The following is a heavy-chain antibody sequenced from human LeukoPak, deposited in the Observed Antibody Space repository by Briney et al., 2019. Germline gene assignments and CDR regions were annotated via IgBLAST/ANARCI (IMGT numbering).Heavy chain of an antibody. J-gene: IGHJ4*02. CDR1: GYTFTSYG. D-gene: IGHD6-19*01. CDR2: ISAYHGNT. Sequence: ASVKVSCKASGYTFTSYGISWVRQAPGQGLEWMGWISAYHGNTNYAQKLQGRVTMTTDTSTSTAYMELRSLRSDDTAVYYCAREDSSGWLFDYWGQGTLVTVSS. CDR3: AREDSSGWLFDY. V-gene: IGHV1-18*01.